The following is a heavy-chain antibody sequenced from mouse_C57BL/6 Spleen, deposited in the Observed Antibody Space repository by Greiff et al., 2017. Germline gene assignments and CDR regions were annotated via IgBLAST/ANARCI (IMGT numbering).Heavy chain of an antibody. V-gene: IGHV1-64*01. CDR1: GYTFTSYW. CDR3: ALSTTVVAEDY. D-gene: IGHD1-1*01. J-gene: IGHJ2*01. CDR2: IHPNSGST. Sequence: QVQLLQPGAELVKPGASVKLSCKASGYTFTSYWMHWVKQRPGQGLEWIGMIHPNSGSTNYNEKFKSKATLTVDKSSSTAYMQLSSLTSEDSAVYYCALSTTVVAEDYWGQGTTLTVSS.